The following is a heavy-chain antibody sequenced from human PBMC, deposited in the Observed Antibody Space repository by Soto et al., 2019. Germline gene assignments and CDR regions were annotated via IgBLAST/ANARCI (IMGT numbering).Heavy chain of an antibody. J-gene: IGHJ6*01. CDR2: ISWNSGSI. CDR3: AKDIVGIGAFKCYYYYGMDV. Sequence: PGGSLRLSCAASGVTFDDYAMHWVRQAPGKGLEWVSGISWNSGSIGYADSVKGRFTISRDNAKNSLYLQMNSLRAEGTALYYCAKDIVGIGAFKCYYYYGMDVWGQGTTVTVSS. D-gene: IGHD3-3*02. CDR1: GVTFDDYA. V-gene: IGHV3-9*01.